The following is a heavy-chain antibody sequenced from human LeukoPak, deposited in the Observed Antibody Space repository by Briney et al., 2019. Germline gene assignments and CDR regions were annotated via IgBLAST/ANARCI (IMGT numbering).Heavy chain of an antibody. D-gene: IGHD1-14*01. CDR3: ARHPHGTTFDY. Sequence: SQTLSLTCTVSDGSISSGAYYGSWIRQHPGKGLEWLGYIYYSGSTYYNPSLKSRVTISVDTSENQFSLKLSSVIAADTAVYYCARHPHGTTFDYWGQGTLVTVSS. J-gene: IGHJ4*02. V-gene: IGHV4-31*03. CDR1: DGSISSGAYY. CDR2: IYYSGST.